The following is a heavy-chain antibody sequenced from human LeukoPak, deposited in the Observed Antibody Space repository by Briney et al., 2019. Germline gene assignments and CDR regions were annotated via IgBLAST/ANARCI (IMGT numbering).Heavy chain of an antibody. CDR2: IGTAGDP. Sequence: HSGGSLRLSCAASGFTFSSYDMHWVRQATGKGLEWVSAIGTAGDPYYPGSVKGRFTISRENAKNSLCLQMNSLRAGDTAVYYCARALAVAGTFSYYYGMDVWGQGTTVTVSS. V-gene: IGHV3-13*05. CDR1: GFTFSSYD. CDR3: ARALAVAGTFSYYYGMDV. J-gene: IGHJ6*02. D-gene: IGHD6-19*01.